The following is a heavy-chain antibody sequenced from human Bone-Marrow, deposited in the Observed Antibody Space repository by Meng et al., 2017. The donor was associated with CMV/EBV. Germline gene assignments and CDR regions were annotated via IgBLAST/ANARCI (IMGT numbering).Heavy chain of an antibody. Sequence: ASVKVSCKASGYIFTKYGVNWMRQAPGQGPEWMGWISAYNGDTMYAPKVQGRVTMTTDTSTSTAYMELRSLRSDDTAVYYCARVDSQYGGQPYWYFDLWGRGTLVTVSS. CDR1: GYIFTKYG. D-gene: IGHD3-16*01. J-gene: IGHJ2*01. CDR2: ISAYNGDT. CDR3: ARVDSQYGGQPYWYFDL. V-gene: IGHV1-18*01.